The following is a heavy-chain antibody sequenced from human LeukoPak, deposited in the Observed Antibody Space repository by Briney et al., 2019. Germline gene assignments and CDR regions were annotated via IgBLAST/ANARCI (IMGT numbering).Heavy chain of an antibody. J-gene: IGHJ3*02. CDR1: GGSFSDYY. CDR2: INHSGST. V-gene: IGHV4-34*01. D-gene: IGHD3-10*01. CDR3: ARVRKVAPTWFGDRAFDI. Sequence: SETLSLTCAVYGGSFSDYYWSWIRQPPGKGLEWIGEINHSGSTNYNPSLKSRVTISVDTSKNQFSLKLSSVTAADTAVYYCARVRKVAPTWFGDRAFDIWGQGTMVTVSS.